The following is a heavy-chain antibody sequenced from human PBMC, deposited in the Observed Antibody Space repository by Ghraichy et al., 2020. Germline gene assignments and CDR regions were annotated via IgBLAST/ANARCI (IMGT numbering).Heavy chain of an antibody. V-gene: IGHV3-74*01. J-gene: IGHJ5*02. D-gene: IGHD1-1*01. CDR3: ATNNWYAFDT. CDR2: LDSDGLHI. Sequence: GGSLRLSCAASGFTFSNSWMYWVRQAPGKGLVWVSGLDSDGLHIIYADSVKGRFTISRDNAKNTLYLEMNSLRAEDTAVYYCATNNWYAFDTWGQGTLVTVSS. CDR1: GFTFSNSW.